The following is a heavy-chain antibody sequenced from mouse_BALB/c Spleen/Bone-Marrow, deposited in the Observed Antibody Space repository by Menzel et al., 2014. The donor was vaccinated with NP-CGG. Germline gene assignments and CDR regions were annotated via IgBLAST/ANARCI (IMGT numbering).Heavy chain of an antibody. D-gene: IGHD2-12*01. Sequence: VQLQQPGAELVKPGASVKLSCTASGFNIKDTYMHWVKQRPEQGLEWIGRIDPANGNTKYDPKFQGKATRTADTSSNTAHLQLNSLTSEDTAVYYCASYRYGWYFYVWVAGTTVTVSS. CDR3: ASYRYGWYFYV. CDR1: GFNIKDTY. CDR2: IDPANGNT. J-gene: IGHJ1*01. V-gene: IGHV14-3*02.